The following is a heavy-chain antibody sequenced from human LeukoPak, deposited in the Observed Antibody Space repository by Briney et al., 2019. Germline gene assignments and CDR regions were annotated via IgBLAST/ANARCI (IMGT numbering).Heavy chain of an antibody. D-gene: IGHD2-2*01. CDR3: AKVSRFAVVPAAMLDY. V-gene: IGHV3-23*01. J-gene: IGHJ4*02. Sequence: PGGSLRLSCAASGSTFRSYAMSWVRQAPGKGLEWVSAISGSGDITYYADSVKGRFTMSRDNFKNTLYLQMSSLRAEDTAVYYCAKVSRFAVVPAAMLDYWGQGIQVTVSS. CDR1: GSTFRSYA. CDR2: ISGSGDIT.